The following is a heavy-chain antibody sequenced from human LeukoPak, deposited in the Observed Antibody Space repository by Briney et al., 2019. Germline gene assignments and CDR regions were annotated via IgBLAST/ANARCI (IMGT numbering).Heavy chain of an antibody. V-gene: IGHV4-31*08. CDR1: GGSISSGGYY. CDR3: QSRFLEWLLDY. Sequence: SETLSLTCTVSGGSISSGGYYWSWIRQHPGKGQEWIGYIYYSGSTYYNPSLKSRVTISVDTSKNQFSLKLSSVTAADTAIYYCQSRFLEWLLDYWGQGTLVTVSS. J-gene: IGHJ4*02. CDR2: IYYSGST. D-gene: IGHD3-3*01.